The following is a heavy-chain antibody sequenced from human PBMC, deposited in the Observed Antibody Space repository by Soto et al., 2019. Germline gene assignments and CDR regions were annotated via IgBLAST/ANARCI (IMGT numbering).Heavy chain of an antibody. V-gene: IGHV4-30-4*02. CDR1: GGSISSGDHY. CDR3: ARDTYDTTGYPLDY. D-gene: IGHD3-22*01. J-gene: IGHJ4*02. Sequence: PSETLSLTCTVSGGSISSGDHYWNWIRQPPGKGLEWIGYVYYSGTTFYNPSLKSRATISLDTSTSTAYMELRSLTSDDTAIYYCARDTYDTTGYPLDYWGQGTLVTVSS. CDR2: VYYSGTT.